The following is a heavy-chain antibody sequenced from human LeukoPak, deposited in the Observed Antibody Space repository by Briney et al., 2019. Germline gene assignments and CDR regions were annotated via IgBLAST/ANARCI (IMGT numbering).Heavy chain of an antibody. CDR3: ARGVVGVIEVRVYYVDH. CDR2: INHSGIT. Sequence: KASETLSLTCAVYGGSFSGYYWSWIRQPPGKGLEWIGEINHSGITNYNPSLKSRVTMSLDTSKSQFSLKLSSVTAADTALYYCARGVVGVIEVRVYYVDHWGQGTLVTVSS. D-gene: IGHD3-3*01. V-gene: IGHV4-34*01. CDR1: GGSFSGYY. J-gene: IGHJ4*02.